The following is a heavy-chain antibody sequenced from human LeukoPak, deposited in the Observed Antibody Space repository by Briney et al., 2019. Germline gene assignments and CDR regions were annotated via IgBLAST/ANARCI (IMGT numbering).Heavy chain of an antibody. D-gene: IGHD2-2*01. J-gene: IGHJ4*02. Sequence: GESLKISCKGSGYSFTSYWIGWVRQMPGKGLEWMGIIYPGDSDTRYSPSFQGQVTISADKSIRTAYLQWSSLKASDTAMYHCARRGYCSSTSCYSLGLDYWGQGTLVTVSS. V-gene: IGHV5-51*01. CDR2: IYPGDSDT. CDR1: GYSFTSYW. CDR3: ARRGYCSSTSCYSLGLDY.